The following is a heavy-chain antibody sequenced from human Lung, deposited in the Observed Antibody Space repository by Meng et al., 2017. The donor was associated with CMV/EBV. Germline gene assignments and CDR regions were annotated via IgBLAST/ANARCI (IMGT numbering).Heavy chain of an antibody. Sequence: ESXKISXAASGFSFSTYTMHWVRQAPGKGLEWVSSISSSRSYIYYADSMKGRFTISRDNAKNLLYLQMNNLRGGDTAVYYCARERLYQPLWGDALDIWGQGTXVTVSS. CDR2: ISSSRSYI. CDR1: GFSFSTYT. V-gene: IGHV3-21*01. CDR3: ARERLYQPLWGDALDI. J-gene: IGHJ3*02. D-gene: IGHD2-2*01.